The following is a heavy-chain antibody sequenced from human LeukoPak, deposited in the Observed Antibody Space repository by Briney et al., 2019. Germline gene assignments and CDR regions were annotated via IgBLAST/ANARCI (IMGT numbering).Heavy chain of an antibody. CDR2: INHSGST. Sequence: SETLSLTCAVYGGSFSGYYWSWIRQPPGKGLEWIGEINHSGSTNYNPSLKSRVTISVDTSKNQFSLKLSSVTAADTAVYYCASPGYSSSWYRAFDIWGQGTMVTVSS. J-gene: IGHJ3*02. CDR3: ASPGYSSSWYRAFDI. V-gene: IGHV4-34*01. D-gene: IGHD6-13*01. CDR1: GGSFSGYY.